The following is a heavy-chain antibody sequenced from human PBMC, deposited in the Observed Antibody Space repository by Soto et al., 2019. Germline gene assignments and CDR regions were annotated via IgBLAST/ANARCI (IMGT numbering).Heavy chain of an antibody. D-gene: IGHD3-22*01. CDR1: GGTFSSNG. J-gene: IGHJ5*02. Sequence: WASVKVSCKASGGTFSSNGISWVRQAPGQGLEWMGGITPIFVTAKYAQKFQGRVTITADESTNTAYLEVSGLRSEDTAVYYCARPNFYYETRGYNDPKGNWLGPCGQGSLVTVSS. CDR3: ARPNFYYETRGYNDPKGNWLGP. V-gene: IGHV1-69*13. CDR2: ITPIFVTA.